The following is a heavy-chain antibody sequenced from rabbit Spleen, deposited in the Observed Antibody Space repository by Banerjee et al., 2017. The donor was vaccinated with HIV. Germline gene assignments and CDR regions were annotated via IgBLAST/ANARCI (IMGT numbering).Heavy chain of an antibody. CDR1: GFSFGDRDV. CDR3: ARDTSSSFSSYGMDL. V-gene: IGHV1S45*01. D-gene: IGHD1-1*01. CDR2: IDVVKSGAS. Sequence: QEQLVESGGGLVQPEGSLTLTCKASGFSFGDRDVMCWVRQAPGKGLEWIACIDVVKSGASYYASWAKGRFTISKTSSTTVTLQMTSLTAADTATYFCARDTSSSFSSYGMDLWGPGTLVTVS. J-gene: IGHJ6*01.